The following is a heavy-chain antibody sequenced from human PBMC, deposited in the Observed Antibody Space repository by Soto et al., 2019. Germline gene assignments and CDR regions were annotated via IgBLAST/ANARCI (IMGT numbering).Heavy chain of an antibody. CDR2: INPSGGTT. Sequence: ASVKVSFKASGYTFTSYYIHWVRQAPGQGLEWMGIINPSGGTTDYAQKFQGRVTMTRDTSTSTVYMELSSLRFEDTAVYYCARDEGYYYDSSGYYLPLDYWGQGTPVTVSS. J-gene: IGHJ4*02. CDR3: ARDEGYYYDSSGYYLPLDY. CDR1: GYTFTSYY. V-gene: IGHV1-46*01. D-gene: IGHD3-22*01.